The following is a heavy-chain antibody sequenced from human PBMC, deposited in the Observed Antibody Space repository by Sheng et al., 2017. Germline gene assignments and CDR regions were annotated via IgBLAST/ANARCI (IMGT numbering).Heavy chain of an antibody. J-gene: IGHJ4*02. Sequence: EVQLVESGGGLVQPGGSLRLSCAASAFNFSSYAMSWVRQAPGKGLEWVSRISGSGGTTYYADSVRGRFTISRDNSKNTLYLQMNSLRAEDTAVYYCAKDGAADSSSPDNFDYWGQGTLVTVSS. CDR1: AFNFSSYA. CDR3: AKDGAADSSSPDNFDY. CDR2: ISGSGGTT. D-gene: IGHD6-6*01. V-gene: IGHV3-23*04.